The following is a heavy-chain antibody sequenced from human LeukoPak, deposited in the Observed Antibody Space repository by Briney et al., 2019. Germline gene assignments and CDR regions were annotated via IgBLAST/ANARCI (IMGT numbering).Heavy chain of an antibody. Sequence: PGRSLRLSCAPSGFTLSTDGMHWVRQAPGKGLEWVAVIRYDGNNKFYVAPVRGRFPISRDNSKNTLYLQMNSLRAEATAVYYCARAYYSDITDYPYIGYWGQGVLVTVSS. CDR3: ARAYYSDITDYPYIGY. D-gene: IGHD3-22*01. V-gene: IGHV3-33*01. J-gene: IGHJ4*02. CDR1: GFTLSTDG. CDR2: IRYDGNNK.